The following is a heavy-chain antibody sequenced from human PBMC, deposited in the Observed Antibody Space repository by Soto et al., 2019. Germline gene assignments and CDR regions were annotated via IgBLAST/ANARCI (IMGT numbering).Heavy chain of an antibody. CDR3: ARATTVTSSFFYYGLDV. CDR1: GGSISNDDYY. CDR2: IYYNGNT. Sequence: SETLSLTCTVSGGSISNDDYYWSWIRQPPGKGLEWIGHIYYNGNTYYNPSLKSRLTMSLDTSQNQFSLHLTSVIAADSASYFCARATTVTSSFFYYGLDVWGQGTTVTVPS. D-gene: IGHD4-17*01. V-gene: IGHV4-30-4*08. J-gene: IGHJ6*02.